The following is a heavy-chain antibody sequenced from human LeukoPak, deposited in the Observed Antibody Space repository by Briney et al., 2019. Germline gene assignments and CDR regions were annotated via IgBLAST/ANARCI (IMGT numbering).Heavy chain of an antibody. Sequence: PGGSLTLSCPASGFTLSSYGMSWVRQAPGRALEWVSSISESGPKTYYADSVKGRFTISRDNAKNTLYLQMNSLSAEDTAVYYCAKDQRPSGSYGYFDYWGQGTLVTVSS. D-gene: IGHD3-10*01. CDR2: ISESGPKT. CDR1: GFTLSSYG. V-gene: IGHV3-23*01. CDR3: AKDQRPSGSYGYFDY. J-gene: IGHJ4*02.